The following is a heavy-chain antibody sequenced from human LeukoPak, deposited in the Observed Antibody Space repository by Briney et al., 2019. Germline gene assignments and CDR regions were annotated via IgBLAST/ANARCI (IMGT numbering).Heavy chain of an antibody. CDR2: TYYRSKWYN. Sequence: SQTLSLTCAISGDSVPSKSAPWNWITHSPSRGVEGLGRTYYRSKWYNDYAVSVKSRITITPDTSKNQFSLQLNSVTPEDTAVYYCARDPSSPSSEFDYWGQGTLVTVSS. V-gene: IGHV6-1*01. D-gene: IGHD6-13*01. CDR3: ARDPSSPSSEFDY. CDR1: GDSVPSKSAP. J-gene: IGHJ4*02.